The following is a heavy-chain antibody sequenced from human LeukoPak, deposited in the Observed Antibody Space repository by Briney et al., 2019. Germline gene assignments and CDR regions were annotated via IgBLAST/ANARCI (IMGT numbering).Heavy chain of an antibody. V-gene: IGHV1-69*13. CDR3: ARGVVATNYNWFDP. J-gene: IGHJ5*02. Sequence: ASVKVSCKSSGGTFSTYAINWVRQAPGQGLEWMGGIIPFFGSADYAQKFQGRVTITADESTTTAYMELSSLRSEDTAVYYCARGVVATNYNWFDPWGQGTLVTVSS. CDR1: GGTFSTYA. CDR2: IIPFFGSA. D-gene: IGHD5-12*01.